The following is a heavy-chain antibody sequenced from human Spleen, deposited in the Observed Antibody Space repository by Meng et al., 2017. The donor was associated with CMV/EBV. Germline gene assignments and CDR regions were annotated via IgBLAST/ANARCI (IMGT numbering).Heavy chain of an antibody. Sequence: GESLKISCIASGFTFSSYSMNWVRQAPGKGLEWVSSISSSSTYIYYADSLKGRFTISRDNAKNSLYLQINSLRVEDTAVYYCARDLRHYHYGMDVWGQGTTVTVSS. CDR3: ARDLRHYHYGMDV. CDR2: ISSSSTYI. V-gene: IGHV3-21*01. CDR1: GFTFSSYS. J-gene: IGHJ6*02. D-gene: IGHD6-6*01.